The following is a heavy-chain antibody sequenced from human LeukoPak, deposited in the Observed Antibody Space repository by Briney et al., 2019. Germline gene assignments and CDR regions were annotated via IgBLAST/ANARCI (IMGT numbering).Heavy chain of an antibody. CDR2: INPNSGGT. J-gene: IGHJ3*02. D-gene: IGHD2-15*01. CDR1: XYTFTXXY. V-gene: IGHV1-2*04. CDR3: ARERDGYCSGGSCYANAFDI. Sequence: XCXXSXYTFTXXYMHGGGQAPGQGLEWMGWINPNSGGTNYAQKFQGWVTMTRDTSISTAYMELSRLRSDDTAVYYCARERDGYCSGGSCYANAFDIWGQGTMVTVSS.